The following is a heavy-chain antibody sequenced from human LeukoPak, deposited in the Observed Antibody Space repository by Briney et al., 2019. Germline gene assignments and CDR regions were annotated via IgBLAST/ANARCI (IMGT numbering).Heavy chain of an antibody. CDR3: ATQQLALFDY. Sequence: SETLSLTCTVSGASISITSYYWGWIRQPPGKGLEWIGGIYYSGSTYYNPSLKSRVTISVDTSKNQFSLRLSSVTAADTAVYYCATQQLALFDYWGQGTLVTVSS. CDR2: IYYSGST. CDR1: GASISITSYY. J-gene: IGHJ4*02. V-gene: IGHV4-39*07. D-gene: IGHD6-13*01.